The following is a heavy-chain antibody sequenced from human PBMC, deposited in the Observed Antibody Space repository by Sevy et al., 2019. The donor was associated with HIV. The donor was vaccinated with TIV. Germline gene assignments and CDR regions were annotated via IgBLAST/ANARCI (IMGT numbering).Heavy chain of an antibody. CDR1: GFTFSKYS. D-gene: IGHD2-8*01. J-gene: IGHJ4*02. CDR3: AREGCTKPHDY. CDR2: LSFGCGER. Sequence: GGSLRLSCAASGFTFSKYSMSWVRQPPGKGLEWVSTLSFGCGERNYADSLKGRSTISRDNSKSSVYLQMNNLSPEDTAEYYCAREGCTKPHDYWGQGTLVTVSS. V-gene: IGHV3-23*01.